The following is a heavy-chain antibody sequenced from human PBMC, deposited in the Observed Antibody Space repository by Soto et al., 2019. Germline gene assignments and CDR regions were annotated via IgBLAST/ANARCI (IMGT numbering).Heavy chain of an antibody. CDR1: GFTFSSYA. CDR2: VSRAGTYT. V-gene: IGHV3-23*01. D-gene: IGHD3-16*01. J-gene: IGHJ5*02. CDR3: VKYTVAEDLGES. Sequence: EVQLLESGGDVVRPGGSLRLSCAASGFTFSSYAMGWVRHAPGKGLEWVAGVSRAGTYTFYADSVRGRFSISRDNSRDTVDLYMNALRGDDSAGYLCVKYTVAEDLGESWGQRTLFSVSS.